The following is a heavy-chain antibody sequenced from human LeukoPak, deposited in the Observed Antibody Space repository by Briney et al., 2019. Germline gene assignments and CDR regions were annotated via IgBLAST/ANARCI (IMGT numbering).Heavy chain of an antibody. CDR2: IYYSGST. CDR1: GGSFSSSSYY. V-gene: IGHV4-39*07. D-gene: IGHD3-22*01. Sequence: PSETLSLTCAVYGGSFSSSSYYWGWIRQPPGKGLEWIGSIYYSGSTYYNPSLKSRVTISVDTSKNQLSLKLSSVTAADTAVYFCARSGGLWLLTYYFDYWGQGTLVTVSS. J-gene: IGHJ4*02. CDR3: ARSGGLWLLTYYFDY.